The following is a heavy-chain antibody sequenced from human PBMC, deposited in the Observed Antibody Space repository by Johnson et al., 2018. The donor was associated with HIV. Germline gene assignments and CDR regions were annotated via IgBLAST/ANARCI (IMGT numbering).Heavy chain of an antibody. V-gene: IGHV3-7*01. CDR3: SSPWYYDMYAFDI. D-gene: IGHD3-22*01. CDR2: IKQDGSEK. Sequence: EKLVESGGGLVQPGGSLRLSCAASGFTFSSYWMSCVRQAPGKGLEWVANIKQDGSEKYYADSVKGRFSISRDNSKNTVYLQMNSLRPEDTAVYYCSSPWYYDMYAFDIWGQGTLVTVSS. J-gene: IGHJ3*02. CDR1: GFTFSSYW.